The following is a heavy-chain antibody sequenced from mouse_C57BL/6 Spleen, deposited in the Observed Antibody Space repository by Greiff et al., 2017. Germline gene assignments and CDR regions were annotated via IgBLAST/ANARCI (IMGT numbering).Heavy chain of an antibody. J-gene: IGHJ4*01. D-gene: IGHD1-1*01. CDR1: GYTFTSYW. Sequence: QVQLQQPGAELVKPGASVKLSCKASGYTFTSYWMHWVKQRPGQGLEWIGMIHPNSGSTHYNEKFKSKATLTVDKSSSTAYMQLSSLTSEDSAVYYCARRYYGSSYVDAMDYWGQGTSVTVSS. CDR2: IHPNSGST. CDR3: ARRYYGSSYVDAMDY. V-gene: IGHV1-64*01.